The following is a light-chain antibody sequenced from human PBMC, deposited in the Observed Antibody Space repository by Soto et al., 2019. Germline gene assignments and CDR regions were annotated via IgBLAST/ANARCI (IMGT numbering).Light chain of an antibody. Sequence: DIQMTQSPSSLSASGGDRVTITCRASQSISSYLNWYQQKPGKAPKVLIYTASSLQSGVPSRFRGSGSGTDFTLTISSLQPEYFATYYCQQLNSFPLTFGGGTKVEIK. CDR1: QSISSY. CDR3: QQLNSFPLT. CDR2: TAS. J-gene: IGKJ4*01. V-gene: IGKV1-39*01.